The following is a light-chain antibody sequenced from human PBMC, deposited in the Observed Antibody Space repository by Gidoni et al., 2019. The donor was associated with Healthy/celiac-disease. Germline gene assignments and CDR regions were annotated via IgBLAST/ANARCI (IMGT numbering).Light chain of an antibody. Sequence: QSVLTQPPSASWTPGQRVTISCSGSSSNIGSNTVNWYQQLPGTAPKLLSYSNNQRPSGVPDRFSGSKFGTSASRAISGLQSEDEADYYCAAWDDSLNGRVFGGGTKLTVL. CDR2: SNN. V-gene: IGLV1-44*01. CDR1: SSNIGSNT. J-gene: IGLJ2*01. CDR3: AAWDDSLNGRV.